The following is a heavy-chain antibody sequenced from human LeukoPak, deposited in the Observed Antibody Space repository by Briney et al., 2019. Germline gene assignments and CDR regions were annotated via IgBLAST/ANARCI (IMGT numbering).Heavy chain of an antibody. CDR2: ISYNGNNE. CDR3: ARDRGSYAWDY. V-gene: IGHV3-30*14. D-gene: IGHD5-12*01. J-gene: IGHJ4*02. CDR1: GFTFSDYS. Sequence: PGRSLRLSCAASGFTFSDYSLHWVRQAPGKGLEWVALISYNGNNEYYADSVKGRFTISRDNSKNTLYLQMNSLRPEDTAVYYCARDRGSYAWDYWGQGTLVTVSS.